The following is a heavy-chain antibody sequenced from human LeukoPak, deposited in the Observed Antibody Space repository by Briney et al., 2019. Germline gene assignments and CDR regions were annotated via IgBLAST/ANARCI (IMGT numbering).Heavy chain of an antibody. D-gene: IGHD3-9*01. J-gene: IGHJ4*02. CDR1: GYTFTSYG. V-gene: IGHV1-18*01. CDR3: ARSDILTVTLDY. Sequence: ASVKVSCKASGYTFTSYGISWVRQAPGQELEWMGWISAYNGNTNYAQKLQGRVTMTTDTSTSTAYMELRSLRSDDTAVYYCARSDILTVTLDYWGQGTLVTVSS. CDR2: ISAYNGNT.